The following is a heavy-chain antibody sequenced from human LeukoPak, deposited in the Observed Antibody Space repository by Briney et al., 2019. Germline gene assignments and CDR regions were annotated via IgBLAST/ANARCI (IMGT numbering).Heavy chain of an antibody. Sequence: SVKVSCKASGGTFSSYAISWVRQAPGQGLEWMGGIIPIFGTANYAQKFQGRVTITADESMSTAYMELSSLRSEDTAVYYCARVLCSGGSCYYYYYMDVWGKGTTVTVSS. CDR2: IIPIFGTA. D-gene: IGHD2-15*01. J-gene: IGHJ6*03. CDR3: ARVLCSGGSCYYYYYMDV. V-gene: IGHV1-69*01. CDR1: GGTFSSYA.